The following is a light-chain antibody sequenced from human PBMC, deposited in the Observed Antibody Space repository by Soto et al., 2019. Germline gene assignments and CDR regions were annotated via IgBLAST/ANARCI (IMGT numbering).Light chain of an antibody. CDR2: GAY. J-gene: IGKJ1*01. V-gene: IGKV3D-20*02. Sequence: VLTQSPGTLSLSPGERATLSCRASQSVSSSYLAWYQQKPGQAHRLLIYGAYNRATGIQDRFSGSGSGTDFTLTIRSLQSEDFAVYYCKQRSNWPRTVGQGTKVDIK. CDR3: KQRSNWPRT. CDR1: QSVSSSY.